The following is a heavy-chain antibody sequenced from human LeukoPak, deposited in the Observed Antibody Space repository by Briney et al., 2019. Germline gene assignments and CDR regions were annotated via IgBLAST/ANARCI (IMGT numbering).Heavy chain of an antibody. CDR2: ISGSGGST. J-gene: IGHJ4*02. CDR3: AKAGGSYYGGRGYYFDY. D-gene: IGHD1-26*01. Sequence: GGSLRLSCAASGFTFSSYAMSWVRQALGKGLEWVSAISGSGGSTYYADSVKGRFTISRDNSKNTLYLQMNSLRAEDTAVYYCAKAGGSYYGGRGYYFDYWGQGTLVTVSS. V-gene: IGHV3-23*01. CDR1: GFTFSSYA.